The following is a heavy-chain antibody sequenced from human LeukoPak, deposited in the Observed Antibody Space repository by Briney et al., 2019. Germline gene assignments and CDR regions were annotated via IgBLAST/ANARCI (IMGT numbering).Heavy chain of an antibody. CDR2: IYPGDSDT. D-gene: IGHD3-22*01. CDR1: GYSFTTYW. V-gene: IGHV5-51*01. J-gene: IGHJ4*02. CDR3: AGLPYYDTSGYLDY. Sequence: GESLKISCKGSGYSFTTYWIGWVRQMPGKGLEWMGIIYPGDSDTRYSPSFQGQVTISVDKSISTAYLQWSSLKASDTAMYYCAGLPYYDTSGYLDYWGQGTLVIVSS.